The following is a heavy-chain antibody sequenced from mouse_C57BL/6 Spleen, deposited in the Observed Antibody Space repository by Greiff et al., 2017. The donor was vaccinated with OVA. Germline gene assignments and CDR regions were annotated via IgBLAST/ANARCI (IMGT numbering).Heavy chain of an antibody. J-gene: IGHJ3*01. CDR3: ARYSKGFAY. D-gene: IGHD2-5*01. V-gene: IGHV5-9*01. CDR2: ISGGGGNT. Sequence: DVMLVESGGGLVKPGGSLKLSCAASGFTFSSYTMSWVRQTPEKRLEWVATISGGGGNTYYPDSVKGRFTISRDNAKNTLYLQMSSLRSEDSALYYCARYSKGFAYWGQGTLVTVSA. CDR1: GFTFSSYT.